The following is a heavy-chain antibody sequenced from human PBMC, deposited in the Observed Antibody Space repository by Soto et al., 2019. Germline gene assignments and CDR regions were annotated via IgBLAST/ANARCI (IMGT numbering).Heavy chain of an antibody. J-gene: IGHJ6*02. Sequence: PGRSLRLPCAASGFTLSSHAMSWLSQAPGKGLEWVSAISASRGITYYSDYVKARFTISRDNSKNTLYLQMNSLSAEDTAVYYCAKDYDFWSGYYQPRLGGRDVWGQGTTGTVSS. CDR3: AKDYDFWSGYYQPRLGGRDV. D-gene: IGHD3-3*01. V-gene: IGHV3-23*01. CDR2: ISASRGIT. CDR1: GFTLSSHA.